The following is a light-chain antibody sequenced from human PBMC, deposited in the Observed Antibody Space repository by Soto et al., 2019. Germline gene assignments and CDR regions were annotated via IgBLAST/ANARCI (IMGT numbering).Light chain of an antibody. CDR3: TSYTTRNTVV. CDR1: SGDIGAYNF. J-gene: IGLJ2*01. V-gene: IGLV2-14*03. CDR2: DVG. Sequence: QSALSQPASVSGSPGQSITISCTGTSGDIGAYNFVSWYQQHPGKAPKVIIYDVGNRPSGGSDRFSASKSGNTASLTIAGLQADDEGDYYCTSYTTRNTVVFGGGTKLTVL.